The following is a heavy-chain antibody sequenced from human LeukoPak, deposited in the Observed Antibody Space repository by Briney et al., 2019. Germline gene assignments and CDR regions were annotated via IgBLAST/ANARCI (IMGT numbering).Heavy chain of an antibody. J-gene: IGHJ4*02. CDR3: AKRTRDNAPTVDY. CDR1: GVTFNNYA. D-gene: IGHD1-1*01. Sequence: PGGSLRLSYAASGVTFNNYAMTWVRQAPGKGLEWVSSISSSGRSTYSADSAKGRFTISRDNSKNTLYLQMNSLRVEDTAVYYCAKRTRDNAPTVDYWGQGTLVTVSS. V-gene: IGHV3-23*01. CDR2: ISSSGRST.